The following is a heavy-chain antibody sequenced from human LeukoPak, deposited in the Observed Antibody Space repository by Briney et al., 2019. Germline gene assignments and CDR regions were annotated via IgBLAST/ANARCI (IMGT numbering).Heavy chain of an antibody. CDR1: GFTFSSYG. CDR3: ARGEGDGESGSYVY. V-gene: IGHV3-33*01. D-gene: IGHD1-26*01. Sequence: PGGSLRLSCAASGFTFSSYGMHWVRQAPGKGLEWVAVIWYDGSNKYYADSVKGRFTISRDNSKNTRYLQVNTLRAEDTAVYYCARGEGDGESGSYVYWGQGTLVTVSS. J-gene: IGHJ4*02. CDR2: IWYDGSNK.